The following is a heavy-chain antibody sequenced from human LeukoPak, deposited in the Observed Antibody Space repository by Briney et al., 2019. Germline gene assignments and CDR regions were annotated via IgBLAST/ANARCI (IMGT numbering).Heavy chain of an antibody. CDR1: GYTFTTYA. D-gene: IGHD2-15*01. CDR3: ERGRYCSGGSCALGY. V-gene: IGHV1-3*01. Sequence: ASVKVSCKTSGYTFTTYAMHWVRQAPGQRLEWMGWINPANGDTKYSQRFQGRVTITRDTSANTAYMELSSLRSEDTAVYYCERGRYCSGGSCALGYWGQGTLVTVSS. CDR2: INPANGDT. J-gene: IGHJ4*02.